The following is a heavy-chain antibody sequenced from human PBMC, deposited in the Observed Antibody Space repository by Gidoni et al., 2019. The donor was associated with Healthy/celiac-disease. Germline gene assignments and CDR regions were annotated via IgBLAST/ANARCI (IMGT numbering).Heavy chain of an antibody. J-gene: IGHJ5*02. D-gene: IGHD3-3*01. CDR3: AIVKGRRQYYDFWSGYGHGWFDP. Sequence: QVQLVQSGAEVKKQGSSVKVSCKASGGTFSSYAISWVRPAPGQGLEWMGGIIPIFGTANYAQNFQGRVTITADNSTSTAYMDLSSLRSEYTAVYYCAIVKGRRQYYDFWSGYGHGWFDPWGQGTLVTVSS. CDR1: GGTFSSYA. CDR2: IIPIFGTA. V-gene: IGHV1-69*06.